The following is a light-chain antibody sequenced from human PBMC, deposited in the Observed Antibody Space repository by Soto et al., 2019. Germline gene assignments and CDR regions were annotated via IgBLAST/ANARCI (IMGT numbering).Light chain of an antibody. Sequence: DIQMTQSPSSLFASVGDRVTIACRASQGIGNNLGWYQQKPAKAPQRLIYGTSNLQTGVPSRLSGSGSGTEFTLTISSLQPEDFATYYCLQHETYPRTFGQGTKVDIK. V-gene: IGKV1-17*01. CDR3: LQHETYPRT. CDR1: QGIGNN. J-gene: IGKJ1*01. CDR2: GTS.